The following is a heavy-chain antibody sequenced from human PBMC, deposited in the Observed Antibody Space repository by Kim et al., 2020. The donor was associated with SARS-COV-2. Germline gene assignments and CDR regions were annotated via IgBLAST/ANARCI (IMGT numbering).Heavy chain of an antibody. V-gene: IGHV3-23*01. CDR2: ITSSGDKT. CDR3: GVKWYTIFDEACDR. Sequence: GGSLRLSCETSGFTFTENSLSWVRQAPGKGLEWVASITSSGDKTYHADPVKGRFSVSRDTSKSTLYLQMNSLRAEDTALYYCGVKWYTIFDEACDRWGQG. J-gene: IGHJ5*02. CDR1: GFTFTENS. D-gene: IGHD1-1*01.